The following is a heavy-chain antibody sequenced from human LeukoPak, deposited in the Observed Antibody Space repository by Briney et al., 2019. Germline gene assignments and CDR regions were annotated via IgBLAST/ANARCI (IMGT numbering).Heavy chain of an antibody. J-gene: IGHJ4*02. V-gene: IGHV3-23*01. D-gene: IGHD4-17*01. CDR3: AKGHGDWGGNYLDH. CDR1: GFTFTHYA. Sequence: PGGSLRLSCMASGFTFTHYAMTWVRQAPGKGLEWVSDISASGSTIHYADSVKGRFTVSRDNSKNTVFLEMISLRVEDTALYHCAKGHGDWGGNYLDHWGQGAQVTVSS. CDR2: ISASGSTI.